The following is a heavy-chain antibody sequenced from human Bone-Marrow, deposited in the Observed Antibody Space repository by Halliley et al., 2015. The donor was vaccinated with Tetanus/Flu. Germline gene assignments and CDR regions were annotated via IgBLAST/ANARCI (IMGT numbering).Heavy chain of an antibody. V-gene: IGHV3-53*01. J-gene: IGHJ4*02. Sequence: AASGFSVSGTYMSWVRQGPRKGLEWVSIIYTGGPTFYADSVKGRFTISRDNSKNTVYLQMNSLRGEDTAIYYCARVRRELDYYFDSWGQGTLVTVSS. CDR1: GFSVSGTY. CDR2: IYTGGPT. D-gene: IGHD1-7*01. CDR3: ARVRRELDYYFDS.